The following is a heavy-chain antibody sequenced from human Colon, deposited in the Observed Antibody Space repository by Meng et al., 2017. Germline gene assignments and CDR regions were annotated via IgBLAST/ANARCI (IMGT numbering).Heavy chain of an antibody. CDR3: ARESVRQRAYYYDSSGYLVHWYFDL. D-gene: IGHD3-22*01. CDR2: IWYDGSNK. J-gene: IGHJ2*01. Sequence: GESLKISCAASGFTFSSYGMHWVRQAPGKGLEWVAVIWYDGSNKYYADSVKGRFTISRDNSKNTLYLQMNSLRAEDTAVYYCARESVRQRAYYYDSSGYLVHWYFDLWGRGTLV. V-gene: IGHV3-33*01. CDR1: GFTFSSYG.